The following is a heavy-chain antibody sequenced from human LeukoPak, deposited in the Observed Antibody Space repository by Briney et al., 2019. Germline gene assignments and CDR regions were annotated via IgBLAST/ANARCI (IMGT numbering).Heavy chain of an antibody. D-gene: IGHD1-26*01. CDR3: ARDDVPVGATIMIDY. CDR2: IWYDGSNK. J-gene: IGHJ4*02. Sequence: GGSLRLSCAASGFTFSSYGMHWVRQAPGKGLEWVAVIWYDGSNKYYADSVKGRFTISRDNSKNTLYLQMNSLRAEDTAVYYCARDDVPVGATIMIDYWGQGTLVTVSS. CDR1: GFTFSSYG. V-gene: IGHV3-33*01.